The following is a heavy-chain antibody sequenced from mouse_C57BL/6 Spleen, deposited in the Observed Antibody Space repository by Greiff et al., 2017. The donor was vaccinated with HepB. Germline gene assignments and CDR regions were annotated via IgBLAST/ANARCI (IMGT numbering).Heavy chain of an antibody. CDR1: GYTFTSYW. CDR2: IHPNSGST. CDR3: AGVIYGNTRRDWYFDV. V-gene: IGHV1-64*01. Sequence: VQLQQPGAELVKPGASVKLSCKASGYTFTSYWMHWVKQRPGQGLEWIGMIHPNSGSTNYNEKFKSKATLTVDKSSSTAYMQLSSLTSEDSAVYYCAGVIYGNTRRDWYFDVWGTGTTVTVSS. J-gene: IGHJ1*03. D-gene: IGHD2-1*01.